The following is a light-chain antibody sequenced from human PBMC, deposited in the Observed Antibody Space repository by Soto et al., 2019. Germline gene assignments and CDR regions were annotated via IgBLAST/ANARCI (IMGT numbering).Light chain of an antibody. J-gene: IGKJ5*01. CDR3: QQYGSSPPIT. CDR2: DAS. V-gene: IGKV3-20*01. CDR1: QSVTSNY. Sequence: EIVLTQSPGTLSLSPGERATLSCRASQSVTSNYLAWYQQKPGQAPRLLIYDASRRATGIPDRFSGSGAGTDFTLTISRLEPEDFAVYYCQQYGSSPPITFGLGTRLEIK.